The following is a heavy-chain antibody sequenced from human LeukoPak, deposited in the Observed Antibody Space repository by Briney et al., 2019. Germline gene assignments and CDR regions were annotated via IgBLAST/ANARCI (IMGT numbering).Heavy chain of an antibody. CDR1: GGSFSGYF. V-gene: IGHV4-34*01. J-gene: IGHJ3*02. CDR3: ARDLGWITMVRGVGKGDAFDI. D-gene: IGHD3-10*01. Sequence: SGTLSLTCAVYGGSFSGYFLSWIRQPPGKGLEWIGEINHSGSTNYNPSIKSGGTTSVDTSKNQFSLKLSSVTAADTAVYYCARDLGWITMVRGVGKGDAFDIWGQGTMVTVSS. CDR2: INHSGST.